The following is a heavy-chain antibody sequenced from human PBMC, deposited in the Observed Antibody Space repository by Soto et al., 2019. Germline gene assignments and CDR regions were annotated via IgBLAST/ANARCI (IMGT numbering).Heavy chain of an antibody. J-gene: IGHJ4*02. D-gene: IGHD1-26*01. CDR1: GGSISSGDTY. V-gene: IGHV4-30-4*01. Sequence: QVQLQESGPGLVKPSQTLSLTCTVSGGSISSGDTYWSWIRQTPGKGLEWSGYIFYRGTTDYNPSLESRITISVDTSENQFSLKLTSVTAADTAVYYCARARSRWELFFDYWGQGTLVTVSS. CDR3: ARARSRWELFFDY. CDR2: IFYRGTT.